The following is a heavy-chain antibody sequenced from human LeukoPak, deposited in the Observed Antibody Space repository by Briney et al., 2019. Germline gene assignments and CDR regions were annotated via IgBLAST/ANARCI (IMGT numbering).Heavy chain of an antibody. J-gene: IGHJ5*02. CDR1: GFTVSSNY. V-gene: IGHV3-66*01. CDR2: IYSGGST. Sequence: LPGGSLRLSCAASGFTVSSNYMSWVRQVSGKGLERVSVIYSGGSTYYADSVKGRFTISRDNSKNTLYLQMSSLRAEDTAVYYCARDPLDYYDSSGSPWGQGTLVTVSS. CDR3: ARDPLDYYDSSGSP. D-gene: IGHD3-22*01.